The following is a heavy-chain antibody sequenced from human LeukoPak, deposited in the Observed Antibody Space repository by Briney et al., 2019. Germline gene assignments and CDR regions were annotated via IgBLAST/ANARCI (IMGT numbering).Heavy chain of an antibody. D-gene: IGHD3-22*01. V-gene: IGHV5-51*01. CDR3: ARRYSTGYSYYLDY. CDR2: IYPGDSDV. Sequence: GESLQISCKASGYSFATYWIGWVRQMPGKGLEWMGMIYPGDSDVRYSLSFQVQVTMSADKSINTAYLQWSSLKASDTAIYYCARRYSTGYSYYLDYWGQGTLVTVPS. CDR1: GYSFATYW. J-gene: IGHJ4*01.